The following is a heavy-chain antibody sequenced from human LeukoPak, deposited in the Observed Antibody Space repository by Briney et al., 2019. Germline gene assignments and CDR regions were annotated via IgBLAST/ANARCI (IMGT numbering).Heavy chain of an antibody. Sequence: ASVKVSCKASGYTFTGYYMHWVRQAPGQGLEWMGWINPNSGGTNYAQKFQGRVTMTRDTSISTVYMELSRLRSDDTAVYYCARDHYDSSGPADYWGQGTLVTVSS. D-gene: IGHD3-22*01. CDR1: GYTFTGYY. V-gene: IGHV1-2*02. CDR2: INPNSGGT. J-gene: IGHJ4*02. CDR3: ARDHYDSSGPADY.